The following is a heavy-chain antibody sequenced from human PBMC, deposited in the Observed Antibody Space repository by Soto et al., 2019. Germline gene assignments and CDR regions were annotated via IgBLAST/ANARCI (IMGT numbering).Heavy chain of an antibody. V-gene: IGHV4-59*01. D-gene: IGHD3-10*01. Sequence: PSDTLSLTCTVSGGSISSYYWSWIRQPPGKGLEWIGYIYYSGSTNYNPSLKSRVTISVDTSKSQFSLKLSYVTAADTAVYYCARTGFWEFWSENDAFDICGQRTMVPVS. CDR3: ARTGFWEFWSENDAFDI. CDR2: IYYSGST. J-gene: IGHJ3*02. CDR1: GGSISSYY.